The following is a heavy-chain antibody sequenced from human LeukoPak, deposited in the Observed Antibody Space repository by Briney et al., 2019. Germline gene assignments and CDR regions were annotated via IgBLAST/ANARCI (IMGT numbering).Heavy chain of an antibody. Sequence: PGGSLRLSCAASGFTVSSNYMSWVRQAPGKGLEWVSVIYSGGSTYYADSVKGRFTISRDNSKNTLYLQMNSLRAEDTAVYCCARAHDYGDYYYFDYWGQGTLVTVSS. CDR3: ARAHDYGDYYYFDY. J-gene: IGHJ4*02. CDR1: GFTVSSNY. V-gene: IGHV3-53*01. D-gene: IGHD4-17*01. CDR2: IYSGGST.